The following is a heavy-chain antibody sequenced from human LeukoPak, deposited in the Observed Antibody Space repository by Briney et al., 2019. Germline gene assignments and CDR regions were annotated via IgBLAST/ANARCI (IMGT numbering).Heavy chain of an antibody. Sequence: PGGSLRLSCAASGFTVSSNYMSWVRQAPGKGLEWVSIIYSGGNTYYADSVKGRFTISRDNAKNSLYLQMNSLRAEDTAVYYCATVSPSDYWGQGTLVTVSS. CDR1: GFTVSSNY. CDR3: ATVSPSDY. CDR2: IYSGGNT. V-gene: IGHV3-66*01. J-gene: IGHJ4*02.